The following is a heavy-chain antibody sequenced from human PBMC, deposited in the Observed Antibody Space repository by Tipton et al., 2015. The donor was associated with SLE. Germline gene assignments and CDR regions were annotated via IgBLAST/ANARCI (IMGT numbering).Heavy chain of an antibody. Sequence: TLSLTCAVYGGSFSGYYWSWIRQPPGKGLEWIGEIYHSGSTNYNPSLKSRVTISVDKSKNQFSLKLSSVTAADTAVYYCAREPRRLGIAFYFDYWGQGTLVTFSA. CDR1: GGSFSGYY. V-gene: IGHV4-34*01. J-gene: IGHJ4*02. CDR2: IYHSGST. CDR3: AREPRRLGIAFYFDY. D-gene: IGHD7-27*01.